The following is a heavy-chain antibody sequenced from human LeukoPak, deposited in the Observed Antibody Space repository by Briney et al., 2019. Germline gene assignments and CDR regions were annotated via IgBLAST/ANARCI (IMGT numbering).Heavy chain of an antibody. CDR1: GYTFTGYY. J-gene: IGHJ4*02. D-gene: IGHD1-26*01. V-gene: IGHV1-2*06. CDR2: INPNSGGT. Sequence: ASVKVSCKASGYTFTGYYMHWVRQAPGQGLEWMGRINPNSGGTNYAQKFQGRVTMTRDTSISTAYMELSRLRSDDTAVYCCASRAGYSGSYWDFDYWGQGTLVTVSS. CDR3: ASRAGYSGSYWDFDY.